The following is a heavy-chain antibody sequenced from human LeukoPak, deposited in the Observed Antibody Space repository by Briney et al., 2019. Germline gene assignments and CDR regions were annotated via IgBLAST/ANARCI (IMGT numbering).Heavy chain of an antibody. D-gene: IGHD2-2*01. V-gene: IGHV3-30*02. J-gene: IGHJ4*02. CDR3: ARDFALSFAY. CDR2: IRYDGSNK. Sequence: HPGGSLRLSCAASGFTFSSYGMHWVRQAPGKGLDWVAFIRYDGSNKYYADSVKGRFTISKDNSKNTLYLQMNSLRAEDTAVYYCARDFALSFAYWGQGTLVTVSS. CDR1: GFTFSSYG.